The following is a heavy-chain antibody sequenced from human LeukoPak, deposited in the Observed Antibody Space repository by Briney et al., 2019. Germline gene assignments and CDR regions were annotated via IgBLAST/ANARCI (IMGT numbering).Heavy chain of an antibody. J-gene: IGHJ4*02. CDR1: GGSISSRSYY. Sequence: PSETLSLTCTVSGGSISSRSYYWGWIRQPPGKGLEWIGSIYYSGSTNYNPSLKSRVTISVDTSKNQCSLKLSSVTAADTAVYYCARLVYSSSSGVDYWGQGTLVTVSS. CDR3: ARLVYSSSSGVDY. V-gene: IGHV4-39*01. D-gene: IGHD6-6*01. CDR2: IYYSGST.